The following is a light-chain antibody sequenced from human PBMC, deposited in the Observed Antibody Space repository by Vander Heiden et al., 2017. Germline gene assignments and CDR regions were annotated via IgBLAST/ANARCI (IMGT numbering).Light chain of an antibody. J-gene: IGKJ4*01. CDR3: QQSYATPLT. CDR2: DAS. V-gene: IGKV1-39*01. CDR1: QSINNY. Sequence: DIQMTPSPSSLSASVGDRVTITCRAGQSINNYLHWYQQKPGNAPKLLIYDASNLQSGVSSRFSGSGSGTDFTLTISSLQPEDFGTYLCQQSYATPLTFGGGTKVDVK.